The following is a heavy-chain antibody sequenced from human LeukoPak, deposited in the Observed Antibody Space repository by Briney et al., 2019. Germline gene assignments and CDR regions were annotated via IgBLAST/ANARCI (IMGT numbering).Heavy chain of an antibody. CDR2: IYYSGST. Sequence: SETLSLTCTVSGGSISSSSYYWGWIRQPPGTGLEWIGSIYYSGSTYYNPSLKSRVTISVDTSKNQFSLKLSSVTAADTAVYYCARQSGGFLEWLLTFDYWGQGTLGTVSS. CDR1: GGSISSSSYY. J-gene: IGHJ4*02. D-gene: IGHD3-3*01. V-gene: IGHV4-39*01. CDR3: ARQSGGFLEWLLTFDY.